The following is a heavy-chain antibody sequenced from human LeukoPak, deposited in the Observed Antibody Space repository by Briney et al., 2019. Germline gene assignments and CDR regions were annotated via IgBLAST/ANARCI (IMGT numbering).Heavy chain of an antibody. CDR3: ARSVYYYGSGSYYPGY. D-gene: IGHD3-10*01. CDR1: GYTFTGYY. J-gene: IGHJ4*02. CDR2: ISAYNGNT. V-gene: IGHV1-18*04. Sequence: ASVKVSCKASGYTFTGYYMHWVRQAPGQGLEWMGWISAYNGNTNYAQKLQGRVTMTTDTSTSTAYMELRSLRSDDTAMYYCARSVYYYGSGSYYPGYWGQGTLVTVSS.